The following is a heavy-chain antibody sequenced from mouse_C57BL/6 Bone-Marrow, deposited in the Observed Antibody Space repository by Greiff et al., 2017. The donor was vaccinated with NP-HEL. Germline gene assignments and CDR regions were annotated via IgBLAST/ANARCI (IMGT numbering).Heavy chain of an antibody. D-gene: IGHD2-3*01. CDR1: GYTFTDYY. CDR2: INPNNGGT. V-gene: IGHV1-26*01. CDR3: AREGWLLGFAY. Sequence: EVQLQQSGPELVKPGASVKISCKASGYTFTDYYMNWVKQSHGKSLEWIGDINPNNGGTSYNQKFKGKATLTVDKSSSTAYMELRSLTSEDSAVYYGAREGWLLGFAYWGQGTLVTVSA. J-gene: IGHJ3*01.